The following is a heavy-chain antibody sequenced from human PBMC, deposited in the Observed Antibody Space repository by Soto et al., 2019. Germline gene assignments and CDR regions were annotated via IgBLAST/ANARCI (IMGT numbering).Heavy chain of an antibody. Sequence: SETLSLTCAVYGGSFSGYYWSWIRQPPGKGLEWIGEINHSGSTNYNPSLKSRVTISVDTSKNQFSLKLSSVTAADTAVYYCARANPHYFDYWGQGTLVTVSS. J-gene: IGHJ4*02. CDR1: GGSFSGYY. V-gene: IGHV4-34*01. CDR3: ARANPHYFDY. CDR2: INHSGST.